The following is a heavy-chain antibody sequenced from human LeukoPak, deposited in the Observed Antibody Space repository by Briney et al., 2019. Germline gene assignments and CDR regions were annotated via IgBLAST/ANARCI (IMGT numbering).Heavy chain of an antibody. CDR1: GFNFADYA. CDR3: ARVSGDYGDYVAWYFDL. CDR2: INWSGGST. V-gene: IGHV3-20*01. Sequence: GGALRLSCSASGFNFADYAMSWVRQAPGKGLEWVSDINWSGGSTGYADSVKGRFTISRDNAKKSLFLQMNTLRAEDAALYHCARVSGDYGDYVAWYFDLWGRGAQVTVSS. D-gene: IGHD4-17*01. J-gene: IGHJ2*01.